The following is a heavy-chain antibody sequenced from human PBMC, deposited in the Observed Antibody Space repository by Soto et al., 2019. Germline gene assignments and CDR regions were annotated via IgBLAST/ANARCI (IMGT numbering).Heavy chain of an antibody. CDR3: AKGGYSSSWYFRGWLDP. D-gene: IGHD6-13*01. Sequence: EVQLLESGGGLVQPGGSLRLSCAASGFTFSSYAMSWVRQAPGKGLEWVSAISGSGGSTYYADSVKGRFTISRDNSKNTLYLQMNSLRAEDTAVYYCAKGGYSSSWYFRGWLDPWGQGTLVTVSS. V-gene: IGHV3-23*01. J-gene: IGHJ5*02. CDR1: GFTFSSYA. CDR2: ISGSGGST.